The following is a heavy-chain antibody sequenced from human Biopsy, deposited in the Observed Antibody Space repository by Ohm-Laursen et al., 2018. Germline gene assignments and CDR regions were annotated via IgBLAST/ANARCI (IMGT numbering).Heavy chain of an antibody. CDR3: ARDIMNRIAGLVARSDVFDV. Sequence: ASVKVSCKGSGYAVNDYFLHWLRQAPGPGAEGMGGISPYRGGTDYAQKFQGRVTMTIDTSTSTVYLELRRLISDDTAVYYCARDIMNRIAGLVARSDVFDVWGQGTLVTVSS. CDR1: GYAVNDYF. V-gene: IGHV1-2*02. D-gene: IGHD3-16*01. CDR2: ISPYRGGT. J-gene: IGHJ3*01.